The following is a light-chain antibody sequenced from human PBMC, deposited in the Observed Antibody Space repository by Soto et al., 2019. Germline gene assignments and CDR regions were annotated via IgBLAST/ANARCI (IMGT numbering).Light chain of an antibody. CDR3: QQYGRSPPIT. V-gene: IGKV3-20*01. J-gene: IGKJ5*01. CDR2: GAS. CDR1: QSVSSTY. Sequence: EIVLTQSPGTLSLSPGERATLSCRASQSVSSTYLAWYQQKPGQAPRLLIYGASSRATGIPDRFIGSGSGTNFTLTISRLEPEEFAVYYCQQYGRSPPITLGQGTRLEIK.